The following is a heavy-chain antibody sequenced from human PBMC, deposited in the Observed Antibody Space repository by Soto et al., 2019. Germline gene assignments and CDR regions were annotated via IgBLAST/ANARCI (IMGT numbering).Heavy chain of an antibody. CDR1: GFTFSSSS. V-gene: IGHV3-48*01. D-gene: IGHD3-16*01. CDR2: ISSSGNTI. Sequence: EVQLVESGGGLVQPGGSLRLSCAASGFTFSSSSMNWVRQAPGKGLEWISYISSSGNTIYYADSVRGRCTISRDNAKNSLYLEVNSLRAEDTAVYYCASGGPNYIYYFADWGQGTLVTVSS. CDR3: ASGGPNYIYYFAD. J-gene: IGHJ4*02.